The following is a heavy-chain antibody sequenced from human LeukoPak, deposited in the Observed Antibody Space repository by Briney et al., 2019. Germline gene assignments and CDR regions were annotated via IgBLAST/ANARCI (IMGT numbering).Heavy chain of an antibody. CDR3: ARGGNLEN. CDR2: INEDGGER. D-gene: IGHD1-14*01. CDR1: GFTLSRYW. V-gene: IGHV3-7*01. Sequence: GSLRLSCAASGFTLSRYWMSWVRQAPGKGLEWVANINEDGGERHYVDTVKGRFTISRDNVKNSLYLQMNSLRAEDTAVYYCARGGNLENWGRGTLVTVSS. J-gene: IGHJ4*02.